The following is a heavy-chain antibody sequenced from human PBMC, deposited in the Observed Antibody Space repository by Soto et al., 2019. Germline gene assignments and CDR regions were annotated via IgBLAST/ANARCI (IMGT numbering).Heavy chain of an antibody. CDR1: GFTFTNAW. CDR2: IKSNADGGTT. Sequence: GGSLRLSCAASGFTFTNAWLNWVRQTPGKGLEWVGRIKSNADGGTTDYAAPVKGRFTISRDDSKNTLYLQMNSLKTEDTAVYYCATNPLDWGRGTLVTVSS. V-gene: IGHV3-15*07. CDR3: ATNPLD. J-gene: IGHJ4*02.